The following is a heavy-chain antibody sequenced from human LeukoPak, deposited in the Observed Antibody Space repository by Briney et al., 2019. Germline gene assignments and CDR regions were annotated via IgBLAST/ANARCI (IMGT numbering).Heavy chain of an antibody. CDR2: ISLTGLT. V-gene: IGHV4-4*02. Sequence: LETPSLTCGVSGGSISNTNWWSWVRQPPGQGLEWIGEISLTGLTDYNPSLESRVTVSLDKSKNQLSPNLTSVTAADPAVYYCSRENGAFSPFGYWGQETLVSVLS. CDR1: GGSISNTNW. D-gene: IGHD2-8*01. J-gene: IGHJ4*02. CDR3: SRENGAFSPFGY.